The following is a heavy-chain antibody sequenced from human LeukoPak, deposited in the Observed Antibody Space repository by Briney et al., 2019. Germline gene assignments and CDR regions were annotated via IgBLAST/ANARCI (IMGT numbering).Heavy chain of an antibody. D-gene: IGHD5-18*01. Sequence: GASVKVSCKTSGGTFSTSAITWVRQAPGQGLEWMGIINPSGGSTSYAQKFQGRVTMTRDTSTSTVYMELSSLRSEDTAVYYCARARGDTAMVTPDYWGQGTLVTVSS. CDR1: GGTFSTSA. J-gene: IGHJ4*02. CDR2: INPSGGST. V-gene: IGHV1-46*01. CDR3: ARARGDTAMVTPDY.